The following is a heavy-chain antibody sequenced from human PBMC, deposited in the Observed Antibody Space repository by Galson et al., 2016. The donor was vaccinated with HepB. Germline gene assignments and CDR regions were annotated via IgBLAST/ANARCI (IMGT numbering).Heavy chain of an antibody. J-gene: IGHJ6*02. D-gene: IGHD3-10*01. CDR1: GDSISRSGYS. V-gene: IGHV3-72*01. CDR2: VRDKTNGYST. CDR3: VREARPVRLFYFAFDV. Sequence: LSLTCTVSGDSISRSGYSWAWIRQAPGKGLEWVGRVRDKTNGYSTGYAASVGGRFSISRDDSENSVFLQMDNMKIQDTAFYYCVREARPVRLFYFAFDVWGRGTTVIVS.